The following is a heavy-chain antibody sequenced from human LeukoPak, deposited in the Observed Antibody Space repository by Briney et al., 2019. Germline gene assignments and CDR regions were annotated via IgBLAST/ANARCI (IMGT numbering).Heavy chain of an antibody. CDR3: ARVSRWSMIVVNYYYYYYMDV. CDR1: GGSFSGYY. J-gene: IGHJ6*03. CDR2: INHSGST. V-gene: IGHV4-34*01. D-gene: IGHD3-22*01. Sequence: SETLSLTCGVYGGSFSGYYWSWIRQPPGKGLEWIGEINHSGSTNYNPSLKSRVTISVDTSKNQFSLKLSSVTAADTAVYYCARVSRWSMIVVNYYYYYYMDVWGKGTTVTISS.